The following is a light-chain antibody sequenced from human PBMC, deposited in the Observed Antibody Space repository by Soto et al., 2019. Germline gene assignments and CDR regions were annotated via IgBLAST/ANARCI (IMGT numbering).Light chain of an antibody. V-gene: IGLV2-11*01. Sequence: QSVLTQPRSVSGSPGQSVTISCTGTSSEFGGYNYVSWYQQYPGKAPKVTIYAVTKRPSGVPDRISGSKSGNTASLTISGLQAEDEADYYCCSYAGSYTHYVFGTGTKVTVL. CDR2: AVT. CDR1: SSEFGGYNY. J-gene: IGLJ1*01. CDR3: CSYAGSYTHYV.